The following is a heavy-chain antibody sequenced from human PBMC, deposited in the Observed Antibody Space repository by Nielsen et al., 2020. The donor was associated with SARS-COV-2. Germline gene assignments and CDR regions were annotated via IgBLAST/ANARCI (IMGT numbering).Heavy chain of an antibody. D-gene: IGHD3-22*01. V-gene: IGHV4-39*07. CDR2: IYYSGST. J-gene: IGHJ4*02. Sequence: GSLRLSCTVSGGSISSSSYYWGWIRQPPGKGLEWIGNIYYSGSTYYNPSLKSRVTISVDTSKNQFSLKLSSVTAADTAVYYCARVRDSSGSQALDYWGQGTLVIVSS. CDR3: ARVRDSSGSQALDY. CDR1: GGSISSSSYY.